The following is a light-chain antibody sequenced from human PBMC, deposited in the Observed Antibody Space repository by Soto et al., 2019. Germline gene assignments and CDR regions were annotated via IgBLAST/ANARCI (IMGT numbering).Light chain of an antibody. CDR1: QSVSSD. Sequence: EIILTQFPATLSLSPGERASLSCRASQSVSSDLAWYQQKPGQTLRLLIYDPSKRATGIPARFSGSGSGTDFTLTISSLEPEDVAVYYCQHRSNWPLTFGGGTKVEIK. CDR3: QHRSNWPLT. J-gene: IGKJ4*01. V-gene: IGKV3-11*01. CDR2: DPS.